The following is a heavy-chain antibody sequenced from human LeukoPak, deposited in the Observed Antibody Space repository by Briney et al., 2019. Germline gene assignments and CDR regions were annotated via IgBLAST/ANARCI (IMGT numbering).Heavy chain of an antibody. V-gene: IGHV4-4*09. CDR1: GAAMSSNY. J-gene: IGHJ4*02. Sequence: SETLSLTCNVSGAAMSSNYWSWIRQPPGKGLEWIGYIYHSGNTNYSPSLESRVTMSVDESKNQFSLRVHFVSAADTAVYYCASTRRAAVAGRFDSWGQGTLVTVPS. CDR2: IYHSGNT. D-gene: IGHD6-19*01. CDR3: ASTRRAAVAGRFDS.